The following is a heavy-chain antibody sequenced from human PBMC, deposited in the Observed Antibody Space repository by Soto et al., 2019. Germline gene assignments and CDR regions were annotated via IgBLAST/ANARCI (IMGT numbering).Heavy chain of an antibody. J-gene: IGHJ6*02. CDR2: IWYDGSNK. V-gene: IGHV3-33*01. CDR3: ARDRGPFNWNDWPHYYFGMDV. D-gene: IGHD1-20*01. Sequence: QVQLVESGGGVVQPGRSLRLSCAASGFTFSSYGMHWVRQAPGKGLEWVTGIWYDGSNKYYADSVKGRFTISRDNCKNTLNLKMNNLRDEDAAVYYCARDRGPFNWNDWPHYYFGMDVWGQGTTVTVSS. CDR1: GFTFSSYG.